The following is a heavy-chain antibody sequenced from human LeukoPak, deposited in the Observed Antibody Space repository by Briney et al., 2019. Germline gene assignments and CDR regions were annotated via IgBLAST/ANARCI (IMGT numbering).Heavy chain of an antibody. D-gene: IGHD3-22*01. Sequence: SETLSLTCTVSGGSISSYYWSWVRQPPGKGLEWIGYIYYSGSTNYNPSLKSRVTISVDTSKNHFSLKLSSVTAADTAVYYCARRGQDYYDSSGYYDYWGQGTLVTVSS. CDR1: GGSISSYY. J-gene: IGHJ4*02. V-gene: IGHV4-59*08. CDR3: ARRGQDYYDSSGYYDY. CDR2: IYYSGST.